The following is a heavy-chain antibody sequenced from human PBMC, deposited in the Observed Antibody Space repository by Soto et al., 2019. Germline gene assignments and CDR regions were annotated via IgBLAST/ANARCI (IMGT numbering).Heavy chain of an antibody. D-gene: IGHD3-3*02. CDR2: IYHSGST. CDR3: ARLVKFGISFDY. CDR1: GGSISSSNW. V-gene: IGHV4-4*02. Sequence: LETLPHTCAVSGGSISSSNWWSWVRQPPGKGLEWIGEIYHSGSTNYNPSLKSRVTISVDKSKNQFSLKLSSVTAADTAVYYCARLVKFGISFDYWGQGTLVTVS. J-gene: IGHJ4*02.